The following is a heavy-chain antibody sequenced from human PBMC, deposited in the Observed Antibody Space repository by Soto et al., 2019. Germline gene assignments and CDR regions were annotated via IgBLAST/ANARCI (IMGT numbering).Heavy chain of an antibody. D-gene: IGHD2-15*01. CDR3: VRGLKWRDLDY. Sequence: SXKVSYKATGYTXIDYFIELVRQAPGQGLEWMGWINPSSGETTYAQKFQGRVTMTSEKSISTAYMDIITLRSDDTAIYYCVRGLKWRDLDYWGQGNPATVSS. CDR2: INPSSGET. V-gene: IGHV1-2*02. J-gene: IGHJ4*02. CDR1: GYTXIDYF.